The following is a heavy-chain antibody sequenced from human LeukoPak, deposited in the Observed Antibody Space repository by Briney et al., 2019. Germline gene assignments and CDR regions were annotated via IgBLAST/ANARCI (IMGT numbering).Heavy chain of an antibody. CDR2: IIPIFGTA. D-gene: IGHD3-9*01. CDR3: ASDILTGNDAFDI. V-gene: IGHV1-69*13. CDR1: GGTFSSYA. Sequence: SVKVSCKASGGTFSSYAISWVRQAPGQGLEWMGGIIPIFGTANYAQKFQGRVTITADESTSTAYMELSSLRSEDTAVYYCASDILTGNDAFDIWGQGTMVTVSS. J-gene: IGHJ3*02.